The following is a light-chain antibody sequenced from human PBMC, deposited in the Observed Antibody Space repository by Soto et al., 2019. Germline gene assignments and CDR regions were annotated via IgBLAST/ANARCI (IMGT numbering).Light chain of an antibody. Sequence: QPVLTQPPSVSGAPGQRVTISCTGSNSNIGAGFDVHWYQQLPGTAPKLLIYGNNNRPSGVPDRFSGSKSGTSASLAITGLQAEDEADYYCQSYDSSLSSSVFGGGTKLTVL. CDR2: GNN. CDR1: NSNIGAGFD. J-gene: IGLJ2*01. CDR3: QSYDSSLSSSV. V-gene: IGLV1-40*01.